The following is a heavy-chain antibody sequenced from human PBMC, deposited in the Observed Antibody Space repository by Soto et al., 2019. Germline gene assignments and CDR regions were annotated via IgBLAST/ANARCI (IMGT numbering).Heavy chain of an antibody. J-gene: IGHJ6*02. CDR3: ARVVPAIGLYYYGLDV. CDR1: GGSISSGGYY. CDR2: IYYSGST. Sequence: QVQLQESGPGLVKPSQTLSLTCTVSGGSISSGGYYWSWIRQHPGKGLEWIGYIYYSGSTYYNPSLKSRVTISVDTSKNQFSLKLSSVTAADRAVYYCARVVPAIGLYYYGLDVWGQGTTVTVSS. D-gene: IGHD2-2*01. V-gene: IGHV4-31*03.